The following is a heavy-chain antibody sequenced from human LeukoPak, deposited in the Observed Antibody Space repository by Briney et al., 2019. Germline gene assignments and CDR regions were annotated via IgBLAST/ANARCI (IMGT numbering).Heavy chain of an antibody. CDR1: GYTFTGYF. CDR3: ARVQGDNYYGSGSYGDY. Sequence: ASVKVSCKASGYTFTGYFMHWVRQAPGQGLEWMGWINPNSGGTNYAQKFQGRVTMTRDTSISTAYMELGRLRSDDTAVYYCARVQGDNYYGSGSYGDYWGQGTLVTVSS. J-gene: IGHJ4*02. D-gene: IGHD3-10*01. V-gene: IGHV1-2*02. CDR2: INPNSGGT.